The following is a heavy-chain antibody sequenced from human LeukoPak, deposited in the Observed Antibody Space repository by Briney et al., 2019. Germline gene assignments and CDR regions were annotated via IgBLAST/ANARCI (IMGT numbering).Heavy chain of an antibody. CDR2: ISGSGNKT. V-gene: IGHV3-23*01. D-gene: IGHD3-10*01. CDR1: GFAFSHFA. CDR3: AKLKRVGIAPFDD. Sequence: GGSLRLSCAASGFAFSHFAMSWVRQAPGKGLHWVSTISGSGNKTYDAASVKGRFTISGDNSKNTLYLQMTGLRAEDTAVYYCAKLKRVGIAPFDDWGQGTLVTVSS. J-gene: IGHJ4*02.